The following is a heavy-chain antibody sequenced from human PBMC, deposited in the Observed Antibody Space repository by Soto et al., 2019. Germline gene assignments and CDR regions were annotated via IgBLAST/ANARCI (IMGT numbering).Heavy chain of an antibody. CDR2: IFYSGST. J-gene: IGHJ6*03. Sequence: QPQLQESGPGLVKPSETLSLTCTVSGVSISSSSDYWGWIRQPPGKGLEWIGSIFYSGSTYYNPSLESRVTISIDTSKNQFSLKLSSVIAADTAVYYCVRPVNFYYYYMDVWGKGTTVTVSS. CDR1: GVSISSSSDY. V-gene: IGHV4-39*01. CDR3: VRPVNFYYYYMDV.